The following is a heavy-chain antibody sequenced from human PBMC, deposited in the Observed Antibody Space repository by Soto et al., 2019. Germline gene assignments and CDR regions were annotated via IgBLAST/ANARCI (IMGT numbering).Heavy chain of an antibody. D-gene: IGHD3-3*01. CDR1: GYTFTSYD. V-gene: IGHV1-8*01. Sequence: ASVKVSCKASGYTFTSYDINWVRQATGQGLEWMGWMNPNSGNTGYAQKFQGRVTMTRNTSISTAYMELSSLRSEDTAVYYCAREGGDRTGTTIFGVVTYPIYYYYYYMDVWGKGTTVTVSS. CDR2: MNPNSGNT. J-gene: IGHJ6*03. CDR3: AREGGDRTGTTIFGVVTYPIYYYYYYMDV.